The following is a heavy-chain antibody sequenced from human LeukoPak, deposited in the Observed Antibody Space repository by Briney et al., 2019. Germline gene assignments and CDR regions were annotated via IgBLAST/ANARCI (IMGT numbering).Heavy chain of an antibody. Sequence: SETLSLTCTVSGGSISSSSYYWGWIRQPPGKGLEWIGSIYYSGSTYYNPSLKSRVTISVDTSKNQFSLKLSSVTAADTAVYYCARLIAVAGMAWFDPWGQGTLVTVSS. J-gene: IGHJ5*02. CDR2: IYYSGST. CDR3: ARLIAVAGMAWFDP. D-gene: IGHD6-19*01. V-gene: IGHV4-39*07. CDR1: GGSISSSSYY.